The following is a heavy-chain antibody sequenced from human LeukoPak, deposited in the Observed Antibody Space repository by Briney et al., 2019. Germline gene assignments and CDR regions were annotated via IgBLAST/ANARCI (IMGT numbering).Heavy chain of an antibody. J-gene: IGHJ4*02. CDR3: AKDKDGRFDY. V-gene: IGHV3-23*01. CDR1: GFTFRSYA. CDR2: ISGSGGTT. Sequence: PGGSLRLSCAASGFTFRSYAMSWVRQAPGKGLEWVSSISGSGGTTYYVDSVKGRFTISRDNSKNTLYLQMNSLRAEDTAVYYCAKDKDGRFDYWGQGTLVTVSS.